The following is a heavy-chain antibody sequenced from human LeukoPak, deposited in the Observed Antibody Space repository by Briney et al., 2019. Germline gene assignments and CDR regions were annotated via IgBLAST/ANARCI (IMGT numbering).Heavy chain of an antibody. CDR3: ARLVYCSSTSCYTDRYYYYYYMDV. D-gene: IGHD2-2*02. CDR1: GYSISSGYY. CDR2: IYHSGST. J-gene: IGHJ6*03. Sequence: SETLSLTCAVSGYSISSGYYWGWIRQPPGKGLERIGSIYHSGSTYYNPSLKSRVTISVDTSKNQFSLKLSSVTAADTAVYYCARLVYCSSTSCYTDRYYYYYYMDVWGKGTTVTVSS. V-gene: IGHV4-38-2*01.